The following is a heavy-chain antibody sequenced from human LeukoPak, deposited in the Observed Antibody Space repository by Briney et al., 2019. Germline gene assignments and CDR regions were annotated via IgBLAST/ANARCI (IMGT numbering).Heavy chain of an antibody. CDR1: GFTFSSYW. J-gene: IGHJ4*02. V-gene: IGHV3-74*01. CDR2: INTDGSYT. CDR3: ARALYCSGGSCPLDF. D-gene: IGHD2-15*01. Sequence: GGSLRLSCAASGFTFSSYWMHWVRQAPGKGLVWVSRINTDGSYTSYADSVKGRFTISRDNAKNTLYLQMNSLRGEDTAVYYCARALYCSGGSCPLDFWGQGTRVTVSS.